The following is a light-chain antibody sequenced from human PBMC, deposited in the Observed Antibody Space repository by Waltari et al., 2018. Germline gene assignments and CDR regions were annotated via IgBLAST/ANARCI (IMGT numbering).Light chain of an antibody. V-gene: IGLV3-19*01. CDR3: HSRGISGDVL. Sequence: SSELTQDPAVPVALGQTVRITCQGDSLRIYSVSWFLQKPGQAPALVIYGKNSRPSGFPDRVSASSSGSTASLTIIEAQAEDEADYYCHSRGISGDVLIGGGTKLTVV. J-gene: IGLJ2*01. CDR1: SLRIYS. CDR2: GKN.